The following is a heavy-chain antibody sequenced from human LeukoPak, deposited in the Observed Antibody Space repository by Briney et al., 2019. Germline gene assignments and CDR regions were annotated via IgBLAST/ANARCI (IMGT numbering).Heavy chain of an antibody. CDR3: ARGSVAVAGPFEY. CDR1: GFXLNNYA. CDR2: ISYDGSNK. V-gene: IGHV3-30-3*01. J-gene: IGHJ4*02. Sequence: GGSLRLSCAASGFXLNNYAIHWVRQAPGKGLEWVAVISYDGSNKYYADSVKGRFTISRDNSKNTLYLQMNSLRSEDTAVFYCARGSVAVAGPFEYWGQGTLVTVSS. D-gene: IGHD6-19*01.